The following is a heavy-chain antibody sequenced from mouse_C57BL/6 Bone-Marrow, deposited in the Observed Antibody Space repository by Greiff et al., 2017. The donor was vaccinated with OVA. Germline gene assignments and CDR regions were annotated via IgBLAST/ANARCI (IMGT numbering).Heavy chain of an antibody. D-gene: IGHD2-5*01. Sequence: EVKVVESGGGLVKPGGSLKLSCAASGFTFSSYAMSWVRQTPEKRLEWVATISDGGSYTYYPDNVKGRFTISRDNAKNNLYLQMSHLKSEDTAMYYCARESSYYSNYRLAYWGQGTLVTVSA. CDR3: ARESSYYSNYRLAY. J-gene: IGHJ3*01. V-gene: IGHV5-4*01. CDR2: ISDGGSYT. CDR1: GFTFSSYA.